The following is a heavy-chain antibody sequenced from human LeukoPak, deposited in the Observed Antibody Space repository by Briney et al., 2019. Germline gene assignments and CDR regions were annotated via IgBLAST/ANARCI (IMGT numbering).Heavy chain of an antibody. J-gene: IGHJ5*02. CDR3: ARENPPTNWFDP. CDR1: GFTVSSNY. Sequence: GGSLRLSCAASGFTVSSNYMSWVRQAPGKGLEWVSLIYNGGSTYYADSVKGRFTISRDNSKNTLYLQMNSLRAEDTAVYYCARENPPTNWFDPWGQGTLVTVSS. V-gene: IGHV3-66*01. CDR2: IYNGGST.